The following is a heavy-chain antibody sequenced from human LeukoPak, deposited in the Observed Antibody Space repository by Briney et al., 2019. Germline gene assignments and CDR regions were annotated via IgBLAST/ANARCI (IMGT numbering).Heavy chain of an antibody. CDR1: GGSISSSSYY. V-gene: IGHV4-39*01. J-gene: IGHJ4*02. CDR2: IYYSGST. CDR3: ARQILSGGSYD. D-gene: IGHD2-15*01. Sequence: SETLSLTCTVSGGSISSSSYYWGWIRQPPGKGLEWIGSIYYSGSTYYNPSLKSRVTISVDTSKNQFSLKLSSVTAADTAVYYRARQILSGGSYDWGQGTLVTVSS.